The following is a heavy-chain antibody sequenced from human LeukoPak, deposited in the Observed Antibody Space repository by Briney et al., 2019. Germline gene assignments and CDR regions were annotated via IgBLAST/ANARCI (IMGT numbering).Heavy chain of an antibody. Sequence: GGSLRLSCSASGFTFSGYAMHWVRQSPGKGLEYVSVISRSGGSTYYTDSVRGRFTVSRDNSKNTLYLQMNSLRAEDTAVYYCARDYSGYGVYWGQGTLVIVSS. V-gene: IGHV3-64*04. CDR1: GFTFSGYA. D-gene: IGHD5-12*01. J-gene: IGHJ4*02. CDR3: ARDYSGYGVY. CDR2: ISRSGGST.